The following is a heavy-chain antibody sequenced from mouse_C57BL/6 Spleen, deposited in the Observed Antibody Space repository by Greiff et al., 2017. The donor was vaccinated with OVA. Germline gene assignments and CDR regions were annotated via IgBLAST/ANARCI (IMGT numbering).Heavy chain of an antibody. CDR2: INPNNGGT. CDR1: GYTFTDYN. CDR3: ARNLYYSNFYWYFDV. D-gene: IGHD2-5*01. Sequence: VQLKESGPELVKPGASVKIPCKASGYTFTDYNMDWVKQSHGKSLEWIGDINPNNGGTIYNQKFKGKATLTVDKSSSTAYMELRSLTSEDTAVYYCARNLYYSNFYWYFDVWGTGTTVTVSS. V-gene: IGHV1-18*01. J-gene: IGHJ1*03.